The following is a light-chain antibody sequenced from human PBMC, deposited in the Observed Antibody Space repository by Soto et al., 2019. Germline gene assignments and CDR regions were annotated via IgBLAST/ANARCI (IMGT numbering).Light chain of an antibody. Sequence: QSVLTQPPSASGTPGQRVTISCSGSSSNIGSNYVYWYQQLPGTAPKLLIYRNNQRTSGVPDRFSGCKSGTSASLAISGLRSEDEAVYYCAAWDDRLSGRVFGGGTQLTVL. CDR1: SSNIGSNY. V-gene: IGLV1-47*01. CDR3: AAWDDRLSGRV. CDR2: RNN. J-gene: IGLJ3*02.